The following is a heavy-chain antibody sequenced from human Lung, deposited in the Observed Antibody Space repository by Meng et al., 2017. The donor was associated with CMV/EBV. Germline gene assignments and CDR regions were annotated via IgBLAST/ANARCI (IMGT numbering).Heavy chain of an antibody. Sequence: GGSLRLSCAASGFTFSNYAVHWVRQAPGKGLDWVAVITHDGSKKYYADSVEGRYSISRDNSKNTVHLHMNSLRAEDTAFYYCARDHWDSKWQRLTAGGMDVWGQGTTVTVSS. CDR2: ITHDGSKK. CDR1: GFTFSNYA. CDR3: ARDHWDSKWQRLTAGGMDV. J-gene: IGHJ6*02. D-gene: IGHD6-25*01. V-gene: IGHV3-30-3*01.